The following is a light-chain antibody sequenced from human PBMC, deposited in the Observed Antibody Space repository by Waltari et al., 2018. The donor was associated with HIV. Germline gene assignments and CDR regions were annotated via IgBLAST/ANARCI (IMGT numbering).Light chain of an antibody. J-gene: IGLJ2*01. CDR1: KIGTKS. V-gene: IGLV3-21*02. Sequence: SYVLTQAPSVSVAPGQTASISCGGDKIGTKSVHWYQQKPGQAPVLVVYDDSDRPSGIPERFSGFNSGNTATLTISRVEAGDEADYYWQVWHSKSDHVVFGGGTKVTVL. CDR3: QVWHSKSDHVV. CDR2: DDS.